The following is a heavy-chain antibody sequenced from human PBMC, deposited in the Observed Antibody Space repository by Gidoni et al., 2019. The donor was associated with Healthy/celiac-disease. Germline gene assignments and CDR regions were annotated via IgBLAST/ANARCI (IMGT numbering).Heavy chain of an antibody. CDR3: ARDRAPRIAVAGKVNWFDP. CDR1: GFTFSSYG. J-gene: IGHJ5*02. Sequence: QVQLVESGGGVVQPGRSLRLSCAASGFTFSSYGMHWVRQAPGKGLEWVAVIWYDGSNKYYADSVKGRFTISRDNSKNTLYLQMNSLRAEDTAVYYCARDRAPRIAVAGKVNWFDPWSQGTLVTVSS. D-gene: IGHD6-19*01. V-gene: IGHV3-33*01. CDR2: IWYDGSNK.